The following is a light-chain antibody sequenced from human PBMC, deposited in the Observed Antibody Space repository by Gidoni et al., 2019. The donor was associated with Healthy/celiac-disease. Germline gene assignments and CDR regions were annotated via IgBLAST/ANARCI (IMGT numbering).Light chain of an antibody. Sequence: QSPLPQPASASGSPVRSITISCTGTISDVGGYHYVSWYQLHPGKAPKLMIYDVSNRPSGVSNRFSGSKSGNTASLTISGLQAEDEADYYCSSYTSSSTLVFGGGTKLTVL. CDR1: ISDVGGYHY. CDR2: DVS. CDR3: SSYTSSSTLV. J-gene: IGLJ2*01. V-gene: IGLV2-14*01.